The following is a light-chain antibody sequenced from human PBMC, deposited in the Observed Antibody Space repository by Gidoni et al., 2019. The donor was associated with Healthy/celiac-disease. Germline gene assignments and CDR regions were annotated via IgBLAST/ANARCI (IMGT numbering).Light chain of an antibody. Sequence: AIQLTQSPSSLSASVGDRVTITCRASQGISSALAWYQQKPGKAPKLLIYDASSLESGVPSRFSGRGSGTDFTLTISSLQPEDCATYYCQQFNSYLLTFGGGTKVEIK. CDR2: DAS. J-gene: IGKJ4*01. CDR1: QGISSA. V-gene: IGKV1-13*02. CDR3: QQFNSYLLT.